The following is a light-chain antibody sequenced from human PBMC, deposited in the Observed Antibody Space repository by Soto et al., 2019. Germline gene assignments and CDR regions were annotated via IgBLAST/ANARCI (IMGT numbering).Light chain of an antibody. Sequence: EIVMTQSPGTLSVSPGESATLSCRASQSISGNLVWYQQKPGQAPRLLIYGESTRATGIPDRFSGSGSGTEFTLTISRLQSEDFAVYYCQKRSNWPPTFGQGTRLEIK. CDR2: GES. J-gene: IGKJ5*01. CDR1: QSISGN. CDR3: QKRSNWPPT. V-gene: IGKV3-15*01.